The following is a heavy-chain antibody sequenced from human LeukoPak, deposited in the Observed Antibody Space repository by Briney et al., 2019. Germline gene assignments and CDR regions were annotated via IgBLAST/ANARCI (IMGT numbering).Heavy chain of an antibody. Sequence: PGGSLRLSCAASGFTFSSYAMHWVRQAPGKGLEWVAVISYDGSNKYYADSVKGRFAISRDNSKNTLYLQMNSLRAEDTAVYYCAKDSGFTYSSGWYGYWGQGTLVTVSS. V-gene: IGHV3-30*09. J-gene: IGHJ4*02. CDR1: GFTFSSYA. D-gene: IGHD6-19*01. CDR3: AKDSGFTYSSGWYGY. CDR2: ISYDGSNK.